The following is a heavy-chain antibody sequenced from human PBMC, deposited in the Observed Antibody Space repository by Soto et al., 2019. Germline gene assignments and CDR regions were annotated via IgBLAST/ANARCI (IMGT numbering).Heavy chain of an antibody. D-gene: IGHD3-3*01. J-gene: IGHJ5*02. CDR3: ARHVVFGVVIILGGWFDP. CDR2: LYYSGIT. Sequence: SEALSVTCTVSEGSIIISSYDRAWIRQPPGKGLEWIGSLYYSGITYHNPSRKSRAPISVDTSKTQFSLKLSSVTAADTAVYYCARHVVFGVVIILGGWFDPWGQGTLVSVSS. V-gene: IGHV4-39*01. CDR1: EGSIIISSYD.